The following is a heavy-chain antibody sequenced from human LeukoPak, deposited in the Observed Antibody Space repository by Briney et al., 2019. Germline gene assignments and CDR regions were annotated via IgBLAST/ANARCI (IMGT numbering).Heavy chain of an antibody. CDR3: ATLWFGELFAFDI. Sequence: PSETLSLTCTVCGDSISSSSAYWGWIRQPPGEGLERIGSIYYSGSTYYNTSLKSRVTISVDTSKNQFSLRLSPVTAADTAVYYCATLWFGELFAFDIWGQGTMVTVSS. CDR2: IYYSGST. CDR1: GDSISSSSAY. J-gene: IGHJ3*02. D-gene: IGHD3-10*01. V-gene: IGHV4-39*01.